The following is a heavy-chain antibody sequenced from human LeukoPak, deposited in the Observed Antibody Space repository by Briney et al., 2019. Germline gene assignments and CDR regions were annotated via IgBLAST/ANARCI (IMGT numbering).Heavy chain of an antibody. Sequence: GESLQISCKGSGYRFTSYWIGWGRRMPGKGLEWMGIIYPSDSDTRYSPSFQGQVSISADKSISAAYLQWSSLKASDTAMYYCARGNTAMVYYYYYYMDVWGKGTTVTVSS. D-gene: IGHD5-18*01. J-gene: IGHJ6*03. V-gene: IGHV5-51*01. CDR2: IYPSDSDT. CDR3: ARGNTAMVYYYYYYMDV. CDR1: GYRFTSYW.